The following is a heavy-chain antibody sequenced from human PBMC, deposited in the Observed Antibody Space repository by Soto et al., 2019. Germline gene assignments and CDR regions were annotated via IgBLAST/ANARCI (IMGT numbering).Heavy chain of an antibody. J-gene: IGHJ5*02. D-gene: IGHD3-9*01. V-gene: IGHV1-18*04. CDR2: ISPYNGKT. CDR1: GYIFMNYG. Sequence: ASVKVSCKASGYIFMNYGVSWARQGPGQGLEWMGWISPYNGKTNYAQKLQGRVTMTTDTSTSTAYMELRSLKSDDTAVYYCARERDWWLDPWGQGTLVTVSS. CDR3: ARERDWWLDP.